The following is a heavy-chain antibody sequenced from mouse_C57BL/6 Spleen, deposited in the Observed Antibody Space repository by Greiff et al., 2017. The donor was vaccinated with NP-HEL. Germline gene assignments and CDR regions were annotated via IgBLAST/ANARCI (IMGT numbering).Heavy chain of an antibody. V-gene: IGHV1-85*01. Sequence: QVQLKESGPELVKPGASVKLSCKASGYTFTSYDINWVKQRPGQGLEWIGWIYPRDGSTKYNEKFKGKATLTVDTSSSTAYMELHSLTSEDSAVYFCARSAYGNYFDYWGQGTTLTVSS. D-gene: IGHD2-1*01. J-gene: IGHJ2*01. CDR2: IYPRDGST. CDR1: GYTFTSYD. CDR3: ARSAYGNYFDY.